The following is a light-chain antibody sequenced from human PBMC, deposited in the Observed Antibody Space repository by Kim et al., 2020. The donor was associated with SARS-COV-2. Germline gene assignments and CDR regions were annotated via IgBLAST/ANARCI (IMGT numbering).Light chain of an antibody. V-gene: IGKV3-20*01. J-gene: IGKJ4*01. CDR2: GAS. CDR1: QSVSSSS. CDR3: QQYGSSPLT. Sequence: LSPGERATLSCRASQSVSSSSLAWYQQRPDPAPRLLIYGASNRATGIPDRFSGSGSGTDFTLTISRLEPEDFAVYYCQQYGSSPLTFGGGTKVEIK.